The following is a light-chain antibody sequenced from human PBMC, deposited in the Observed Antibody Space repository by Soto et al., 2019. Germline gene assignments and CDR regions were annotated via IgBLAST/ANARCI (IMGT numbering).Light chain of an antibody. CDR1: SSNIGAGYD. CDR2: GNS. Sequence: QSVLTQPPSVSGAPGQRVTISCTGSSSNIGAGYDVHWYQQLPGTAPKLLIYGNSNRPSGDPDRFSGSKSGTSASLAITGLQAEDEADYYCQSYDSSLKVFGTGTKV. V-gene: IGLV1-40*01. J-gene: IGLJ1*01. CDR3: QSYDSSLKV.